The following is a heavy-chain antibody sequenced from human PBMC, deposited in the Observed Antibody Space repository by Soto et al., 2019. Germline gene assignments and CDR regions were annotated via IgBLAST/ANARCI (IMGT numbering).Heavy chain of an antibody. J-gene: IGHJ4*02. D-gene: IGHD3-10*01. CDR3: ATLQGSGTYYDDDY. V-gene: IGHV1-69*01. CDR1: GGTSNNNA. Sequence: QVQLVQSGAEVKKPGSSVKVSCKASGGTSNNNANSWVRQAPGQGLEWMGGIVPVFGTANYAQKFKGRVXXXXXXXXXTLNMELSSLRSEDTAMYYCATLQGSGTYYDDDYWGQGTLVTVSS. CDR2: IVPVFGTA.